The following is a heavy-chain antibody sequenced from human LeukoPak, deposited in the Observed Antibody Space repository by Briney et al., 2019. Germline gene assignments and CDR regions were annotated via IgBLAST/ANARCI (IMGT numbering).Heavy chain of an antibody. Sequence: GGSLRLSCAASGFNFSSYGMHWVRQAPGKGLEWVAVIWYDGSNKYYADSVKGRFTISRDNSKNTLYLQMNSLRAEDTAVYCCARDGYNSFDYWGQGTLVTVSS. CDR3: ARDGYNSFDY. D-gene: IGHD5-24*01. J-gene: IGHJ4*02. V-gene: IGHV3-33*01. CDR2: IWYDGSNK. CDR1: GFNFSSYG.